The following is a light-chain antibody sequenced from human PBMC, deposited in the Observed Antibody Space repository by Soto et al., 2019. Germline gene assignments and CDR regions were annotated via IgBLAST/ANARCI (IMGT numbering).Light chain of an antibody. Sequence: DIQMTQSPSAMSASVGDRVTITCRASRGITNYVAWFQQKPGQVPKRLIYAASSLQRGVPSRFSGSGSGTEFTLTISSLQPEDFATYYCLQHNTYPHTFGQGTKLDIK. J-gene: IGKJ2*01. V-gene: IGKV1-17*03. CDR2: AAS. CDR1: RGITNY. CDR3: LQHNTYPHT.